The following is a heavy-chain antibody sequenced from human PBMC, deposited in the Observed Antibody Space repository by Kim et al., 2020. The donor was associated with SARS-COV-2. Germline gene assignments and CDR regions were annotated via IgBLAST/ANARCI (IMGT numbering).Heavy chain of an antibody. CDR2: INHSGST. CDR3: ARGRVATTLSSYYYYYYGMDV. V-gene: IGHV4-34*01. D-gene: IGHD5-12*01. J-gene: IGHJ6*02. CDR1: GGSFSGYY. Sequence: SETLSLTCAVYGGSFSGYYWSWIRQPPGKGLEWIGEINHSGSTNYNPSLKSRVTISVDTSKNQFSLKLSSVTAADTAVYYCARGRVATTLSSYYYYYYGMDVWGQGTTVTVSS.